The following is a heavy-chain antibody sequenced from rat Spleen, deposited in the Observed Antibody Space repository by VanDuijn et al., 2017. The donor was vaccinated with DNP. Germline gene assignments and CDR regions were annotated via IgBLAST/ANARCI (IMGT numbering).Heavy chain of an antibody. V-gene: IGHV5S13*01. CDR1: GFTFSNYG. CDR3: ARRGDTTGITN. D-gene: IGHD1-9*01. CDR2: ISTSGSRT. J-gene: IGHJ2*01. Sequence: EVQLVESGGGLVQPGKSLKLSCAASGFTFSNYGMAWVRRAPEKGLEWVATISTSGSRTYYPDSVKGRFTISRDNAKSSLYLQMNSLKPEDTATYYCARRGDTTGITNWGQGVMVTVSS.